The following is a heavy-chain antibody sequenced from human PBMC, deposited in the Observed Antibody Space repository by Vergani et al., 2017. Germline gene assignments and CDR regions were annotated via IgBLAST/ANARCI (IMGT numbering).Heavy chain of an antibody. CDR1: GCTFSSYA. CDR3: AKFSYCTNGVCYTDFDY. D-gene: IGHD2-8*01. J-gene: IGHJ4*02. Sequence: EVQLLESGGGLVQPGGSLRLSCAASGCTFSSYAMSWVRQAPGKGLEWVSAFSGSGGSTYYADSVKGRCTIARDNAKNTLYLQMNSLRAEDTAVYYCAKFSYCTNGVCYTDFDYWSQGTLVTVSS. CDR2: FSGSGGST. V-gene: IGHV3-23*01.